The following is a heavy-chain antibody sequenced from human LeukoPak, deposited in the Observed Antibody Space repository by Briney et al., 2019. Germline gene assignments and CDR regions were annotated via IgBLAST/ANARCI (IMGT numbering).Heavy chain of an antibody. J-gene: IGHJ4*02. V-gene: IGHV4-34*01. CDR1: GGSFSGYY. CDR3: AGGHDYGDFIFDY. Sequence: SETLSLTCAVYGGSFSGYYWSWIRQPPGKGLEWIGEINHSGSTNYNPSLKSRVTISVDTSKNQFSLKLSSVTAADTAVYYCAGGHDYGDFIFDYWGQGTLVTVSS. CDR2: INHSGST. D-gene: IGHD4-17*01.